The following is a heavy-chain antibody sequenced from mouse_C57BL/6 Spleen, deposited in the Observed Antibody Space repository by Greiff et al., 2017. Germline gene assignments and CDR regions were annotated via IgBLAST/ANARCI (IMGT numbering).Heavy chain of an antibody. Sequence: QVQLQQPGAELVKPGASVKLSCQASGYTFTSYWMHWVKQRPGRGLEGSGRLDPNSGGTKYNETFKSKATLTVDKPSSTAYMQMSSRTAEDSAVYYCARDAGGYYFDYGGQGTTRTVSS. CDR1: GYTFTSYW. V-gene: IGHV1-72*01. J-gene: IGHJ2*01. CDR3: ARDAGGYYFDY. CDR2: LDPNSGGT.